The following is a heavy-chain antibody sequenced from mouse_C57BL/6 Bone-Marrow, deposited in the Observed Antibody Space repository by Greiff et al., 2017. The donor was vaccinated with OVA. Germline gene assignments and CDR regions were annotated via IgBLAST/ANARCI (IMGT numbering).Heavy chain of an antibody. J-gene: IGHJ4*01. Sequence: VQLKESGPELVKPGASVKISCKASGYAFSSSWMNWVKQRPGKGLEWIGRIYPGDGDTNYNGKFKGKATLTADKSSSTAYMQLSSLTSEDSAVYFCAYILRAMDYWGQGTSVTVSS. V-gene: IGHV1-82*01. CDR3: AYILRAMDY. CDR1: GYAFSSSW. D-gene: IGHD1-3*01. CDR2: IYPGDGDT.